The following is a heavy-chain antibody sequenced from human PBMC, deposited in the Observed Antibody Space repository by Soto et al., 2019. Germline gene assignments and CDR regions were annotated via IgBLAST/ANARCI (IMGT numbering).Heavy chain of an antibody. CDR1: GGTFSSYA. CDR2: IIPIFGTA. Sequence: SVKVSCKASGGTFSSYAISCVRQAPGQGLEWMGGIIPIFGTANYAQKFQGRVTITADKSTSTAYMQQSSLRSENTAVYYCTRRYCSGGTGYFGHSWGQGTMVTVSS. V-gene: IGHV1-69*06. CDR3: TRRYCSGGTGYFGHS. J-gene: IGHJ4*02. D-gene: IGHD2-15*01.